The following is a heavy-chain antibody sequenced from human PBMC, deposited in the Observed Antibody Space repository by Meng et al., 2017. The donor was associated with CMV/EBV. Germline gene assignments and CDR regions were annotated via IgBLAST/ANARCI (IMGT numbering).Heavy chain of an antibody. CDR2: IKQDGSEK. Sequence: GESLKISCAASGFTFSSYWMSWVRQAPGKGLEWVANIKQDGSEKYYVDSVKGRFTISRDNAKNSPYLQMNSLRAEDTAVYYCATDPTYYDFWSSHFIDYWGQGTLVTVSS. CDR1: GFTFSSYW. CDR3: ATDPTYYDFWSSHFIDY. J-gene: IGHJ4*02. V-gene: IGHV3-7*01. D-gene: IGHD3-3*01.